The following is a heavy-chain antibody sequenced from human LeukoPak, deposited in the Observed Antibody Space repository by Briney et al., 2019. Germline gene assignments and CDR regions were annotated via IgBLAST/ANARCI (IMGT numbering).Heavy chain of an antibody. Sequence: GGSLRLSCAASGFTFSNYALIWVRQAPGKGLEWVSAISGSGVNTYYADSVKGRFTLSRDNSKNTLYLQMSSLRCEDTALYYCAKIGAAAGRQVYYYYGMDVWVKGTTGNGSS. D-gene: IGHD6-13*01. CDR1: GFTFSNYA. V-gene: IGHV3-23*01. CDR2: ISGSGVNT. J-gene: IGHJ6*04. CDR3: AKIGAAAGRQVYYYYGMDV.